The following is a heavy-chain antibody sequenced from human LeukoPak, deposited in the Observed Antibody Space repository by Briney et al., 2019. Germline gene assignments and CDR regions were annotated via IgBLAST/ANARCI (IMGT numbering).Heavy chain of an antibody. CDR3: ARTVIAVVANWFDP. Sequence: PGGSLRLSCAAAGLTFSSYSMNWVRQAPGKGLEWVSYISSSSSIISYADSVKGRFTISRDNAKNSLYLQMNSLRDEDTAVYYCARTVIAVVANWFDPWGQGTLVTVSS. V-gene: IGHV3-48*02. J-gene: IGHJ5*02. CDR1: GLTFSSYS. CDR2: ISSSSSII. D-gene: IGHD6-19*01.